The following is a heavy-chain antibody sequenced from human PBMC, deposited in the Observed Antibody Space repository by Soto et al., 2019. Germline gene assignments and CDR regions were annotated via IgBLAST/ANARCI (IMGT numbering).Heavy chain of an antibody. D-gene: IGHD6-19*01. CDR1: GFAFISYS. CDR2: ISGSGSYI. V-gene: IGHV3-21*01. CDR3: ARFKATTGCEF. Sequence: SLRRXCSSAGFAFISYSMNCFLQAPGKGLEWVSSISGSGSYIYSADSMKGRFTISRDNAKNSLYLQMNSMRAEDTDVYYCARFKATTGCEFWGQGTLVKVSS. J-gene: IGHJ4*02.